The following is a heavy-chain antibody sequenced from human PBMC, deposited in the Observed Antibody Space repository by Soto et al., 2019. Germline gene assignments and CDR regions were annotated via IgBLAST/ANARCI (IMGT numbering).Heavy chain of an antibody. CDR1: GFTFTSAW. D-gene: IGHD1-26*01. V-gene: IGHV3-15*07. J-gene: IGHJ4*02. CDR2: IKSKTDGGTV. Sequence: EVQLVESGGGLVRPGESLRLSCAASGFTFTSAWINWVRQAPGKGLEWAGRIKSKTDGGTVDYGAPVKGRFTISRDDSKNTAYLQMNSLRNEDTAVYYCTTAERGGSYYSDYWVQGTLVTVSS. CDR3: TTAERGGSYYSDY.